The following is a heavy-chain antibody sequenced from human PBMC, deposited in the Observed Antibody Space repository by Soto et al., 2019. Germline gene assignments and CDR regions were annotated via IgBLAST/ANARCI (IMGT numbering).Heavy chain of an antibody. CDR1: GFTFSDAW. Sequence: GGALRLYCAASGFTFSDAWMTWVRQAPGKGLEWVGRIKSQGEGGTTEYAAPVKGRFTISRDDSENTLYLQMNSLKSEDTAVYYCATFRGYSDYWGPGTLVTVSS. CDR3: ATFRGYSDY. V-gene: IGHV3-15*01. J-gene: IGHJ4*02. CDR2: IKSQGEGGTT.